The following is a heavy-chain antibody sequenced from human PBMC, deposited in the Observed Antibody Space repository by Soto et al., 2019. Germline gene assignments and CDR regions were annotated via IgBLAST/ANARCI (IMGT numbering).Heavy chain of an antibody. CDR3: ARERVRYSSGWYGQEYFQH. CDR1: GFTFSSYW. D-gene: IGHD6-19*01. CDR2: IKQDGSEK. Sequence: EVQLVESGGGLVQPGGSLRLSCAASGFTFSSYWMSWVRQAPGKGLEWVANIKQDGSEKYYVDSVKGRFTISRDNAKNSLYLQMNRLRAEDTAVYYSARERVRYSSGWYGQEYFQHWGQGTVVTVAS. J-gene: IGHJ1*01. V-gene: IGHV3-7*01.